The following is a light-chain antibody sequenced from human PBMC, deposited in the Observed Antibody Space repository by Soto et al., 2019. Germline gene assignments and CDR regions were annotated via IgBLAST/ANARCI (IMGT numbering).Light chain of an antibody. Sequence: DIQMTQSPSSLSASVGDRVTITCRASQSISSYLNWYQQKPGKAPKLLIYAASSLQSGVPSRFSGSGSGTDFTLTISRLEPDDFAVYYCQQYGSSSTFGQGTRLEI. CDR2: AAS. V-gene: IGKV1-39*01. CDR1: QSISSY. J-gene: IGKJ5*01. CDR3: QQYGSSST.